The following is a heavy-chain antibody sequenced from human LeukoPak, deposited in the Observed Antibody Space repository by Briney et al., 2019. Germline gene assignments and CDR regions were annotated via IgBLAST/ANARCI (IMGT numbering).Heavy chain of an antibody. V-gene: IGHV4-30-2*01. CDR3: ARGKGSVRGVIIIYYFDY. J-gene: IGHJ4*02. CDR1: GGSISSGGYS. Sequence: PSQTLSLTCAVSGGSISSGGYSWSWIRQPPGKGLEWIGYIYHSANTYYNPSLKSRVTISVDTSKNQFSLKLTSVTAADTAMYYCARGKGSVRGVIIIYYFDYWGQGTLVTVSS. D-gene: IGHD3-10*01. CDR2: IYHSANT.